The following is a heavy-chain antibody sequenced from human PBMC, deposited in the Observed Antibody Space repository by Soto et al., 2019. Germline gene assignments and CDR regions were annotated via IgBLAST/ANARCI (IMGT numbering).Heavy chain of an antibody. CDR2: IIPILGIA. CDR3: ARLSRDYYYYMDV. CDR1: GGTFSSYT. Sequence: ASVKVSCKASGGTFSSYTISWVRRAPGQGLEWMGRIIPILGIANYAQKFQGRVTITADKSTSTAYMELSSLRSEDTAVYYCARLSRDYYYYMDVWGKGTTVTVSS. J-gene: IGHJ6*03. V-gene: IGHV1-69*02.